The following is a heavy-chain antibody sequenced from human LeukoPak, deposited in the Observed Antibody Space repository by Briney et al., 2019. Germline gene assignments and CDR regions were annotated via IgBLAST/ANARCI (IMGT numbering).Heavy chain of an antibody. CDR3: ARDEGGLPGY. D-gene: IGHD4-11*01. J-gene: IGHJ4*02. Sequence: ASVKVSCKASGYTFTSYDINWVRQAPGQGLEWMGWMSPNSGNTGYAQKLQGRVTMTTDTSTSTAYMELRSLRSDDTAVYYCARDEGGLPGYWGQGTLVTVSS. CDR2: MSPNSGNT. V-gene: IGHV1-18*01. CDR1: GYTFTSYD.